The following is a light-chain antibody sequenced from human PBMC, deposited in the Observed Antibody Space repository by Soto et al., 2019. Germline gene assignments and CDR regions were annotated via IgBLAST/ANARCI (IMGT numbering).Light chain of an antibody. CDR3: IQDYNYPLT. J-gene: IGKJ4*02. CDR1: QSVSSY. Sequence: VLTQSPTTLSWCAGEKAALCCRASQSVSSYLAWYQQKPGQAPRLLIYDASNRATGIPARFSGSGFGTDFSLSISSLQPEDFATYYCIQDYNYPLTFGGGTKVDIK. V-gene: IGKV3-11*01. CDR2: DAS.